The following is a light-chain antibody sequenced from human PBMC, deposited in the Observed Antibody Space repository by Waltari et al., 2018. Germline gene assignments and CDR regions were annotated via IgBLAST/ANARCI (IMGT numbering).Light chain of an antibody. J-gene: IGLJ3*02. CDR1: SSTIGAGHD. CDR2: GNN. CDR3: QSFDSNVRGGVV. Sequence: QSILTPPTSVSGAPGPRVTISSPGSSSTIGAGHDVHWYQAFPGTAPKLLIYGNNNRPSGVPDRFSGSKSGSSASLAINGLQAEDEADYYCQSFDSNVRGGVVFGGGTKVTVL. V-gene: IGLV1-40*01.